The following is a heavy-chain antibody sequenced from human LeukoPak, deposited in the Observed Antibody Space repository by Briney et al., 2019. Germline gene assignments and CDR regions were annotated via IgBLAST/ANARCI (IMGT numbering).Heavy chain of an antibody. J-gene: IGHJ4*02. CDR2: IYPGGSET. V-gene: IGHV5-51*01. D-gene: IGHD5-24*01. Sequence: GESLKISCKGLGYSFSSYWNAWVRQRPGKGLEWLGIIYPGGSETRYDPSFQGQVTISADSSTSTAYLQWSSLRASDTAMYYCARASRDGYNQNFDHWGQGTLVTVSS. CDR3: ARASRDGYNQNFDH. CDR1: GYSFSSYW.